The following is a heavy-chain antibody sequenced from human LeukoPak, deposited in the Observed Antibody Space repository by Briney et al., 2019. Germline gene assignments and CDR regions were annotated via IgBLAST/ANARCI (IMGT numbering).Heavy chain of an antibody. V-gene: IGHV5-51*01. CDR1: GCSFTSYW. CDR2: IYPGDYDT. J-gene: IGHJ6*04. CDR3: ARTNYYYGSGSYYNDYGMDV. D-gene: IGHD3-10*01. Sequence: GESLKISFKGSGCSFTSYWIGWVRPMPGKGVGWMGIIYPGDYDTRYSPSFQGQVTISADKSISTAYLQWSSLKASDTAMYYCARTNYYYGSGSYYNDYGMDVWGKGTTVTVSS.